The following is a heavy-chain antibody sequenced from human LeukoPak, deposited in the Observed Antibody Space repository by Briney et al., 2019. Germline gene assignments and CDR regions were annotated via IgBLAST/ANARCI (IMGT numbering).Heavy chain of an antibody. D-gene: IGHD3-22*01. CDR1: GGSSNNYY. J-gene: IGHJ4*02. CDR2: IYTSGST. Sequence: PSETLSLTCTVSGGSSNNYYWSWIRQSAGKGLEWIGRIYTSGSTNYNPSLKSRVSMSVDTSKNQFSLRLRSVTAADTAVYYCARESGYYYDTSGYTFDYWGQGILATVSS. V-gene: IGHV4-4*07. CDR3: ARESGYYYDTSGYTFDY.